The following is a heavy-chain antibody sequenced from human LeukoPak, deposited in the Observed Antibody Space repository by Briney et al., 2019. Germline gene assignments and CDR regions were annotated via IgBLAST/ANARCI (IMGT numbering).Heavy chain of an antibody. Sequence: PSETLSLTCTVSGGSMSSDYWSWIRLPPGKRLEWIAYVSYSGGTNFDPSLKSRVTISLDTSKNQFSLMLSSVTAADTAMYFCARHTLNYGLDYWGQGTLVTVSS. J-gene: IGHJ4*02. CDR2: VSYSGGT. D-gene: IGHD3-10*01. V-gene: IGHV4-59*08. CDR1: GGSMSSDY. CDR3: ARHTLNYGLDY.